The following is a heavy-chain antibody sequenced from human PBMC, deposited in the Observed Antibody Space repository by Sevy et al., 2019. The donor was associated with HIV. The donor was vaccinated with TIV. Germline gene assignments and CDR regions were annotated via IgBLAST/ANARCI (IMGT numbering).Heavy chain of an antibody. CDR3: ASSDATSRFGYYYFAMDF. J-gene: IGHJ6*02. CDR1: GFTFNTYN. CDR2: ISYTSTTI. D-gene: IGHD3-22*01. V-gene: IGHV3-48*02. Sequence: GGSLRLSCAGSGFTFNTYNMNWVRQAPGKGLEGVSYISYTSTTIYYADSVRGRFTISRDNAKNTLYLQMNSLGDENTAVYYCASSDATSRFGYYYFAMDFWGQGTSVTVSS.